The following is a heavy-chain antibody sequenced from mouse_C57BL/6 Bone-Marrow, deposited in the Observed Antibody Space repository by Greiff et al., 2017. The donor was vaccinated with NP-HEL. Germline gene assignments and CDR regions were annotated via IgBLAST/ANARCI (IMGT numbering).Heavy chain of an antibody. CDR1: GFTFSNYW. V-gene: IGHV6-3*01. D-gene: IGHD1-1*01. J-gene: IGHJ2*01. CDR2: IRLKSDNYAT. CDR3: TYYYGSSYLYFDY. Sequence: EVKVEESGGGLVQPGGSMKLSCVASGFTFSNYWMNWVRQSPEKGLEWVAQIRLKSDNYATHYAESVKGRFTISRDDSKSSVYLQMNNLRAEDTGIYYCTYYYGSSYLYFDYWGQGTTLTVSS.